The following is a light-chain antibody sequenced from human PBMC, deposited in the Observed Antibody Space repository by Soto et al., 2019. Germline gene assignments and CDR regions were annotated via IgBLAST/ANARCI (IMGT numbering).Light chain of an antibody. J-gene: IGLJ2*01. CDR3: SSYTSSTTYVV. Sequence: QSALTQPASVSGSPGQSITISCTGTSSDVGDYNYVSWCQQHPGKAPKLLIYDVSNLPSGVSNRFSGSKSGNTASLTISGLQAEDEADYYCSSYTSSTTYVVFGGGTKLTVL. CDR1: SSDVGDYNY. CDR2: DVS. V-gene: IGLV2-14*01.